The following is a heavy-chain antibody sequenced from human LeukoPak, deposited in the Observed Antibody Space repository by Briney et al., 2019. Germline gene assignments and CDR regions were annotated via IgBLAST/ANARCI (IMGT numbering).Heavy chain of an antibody. CDR2: INPDGSGK. J-gene: IGHJ4*02. CDR3: ARGGHRQKEF. Sequence: GGSLRLSCAASGFTFSSYAMTWVRQSPGKGLEWVAIINPDGSGKYYVDSVKGRFTIPRDNAKNSLYLQMSSLRAEDTAAYYCARGGHRQKEFWGQGTLVTVSS. CDR1: GFTFSSYA. D-gene: IGHD3-10*01. V-gene: IGHV3-7*01.